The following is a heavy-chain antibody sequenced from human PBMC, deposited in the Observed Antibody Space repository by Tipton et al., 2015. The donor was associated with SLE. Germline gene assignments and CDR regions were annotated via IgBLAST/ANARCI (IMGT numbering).Heavy chain of an antibody. J-gene: IGHJ4*02. CDR2: ISYTETT. CDR3: ARLISAYDCNFDY. V-gene: IGHV4-59*12. Sequence: LRLSCTVSGGSISGYHWSWLRQPPGKGLEWIGYISYTETTKYNPSLKSRVTISVDTSTNRLSLQLSSVTAADTALYYCARLISAYDCNFDYWGQGTLVTVSS. D-gene: IGHD5-12*01. CDR1: GGSISGYH.